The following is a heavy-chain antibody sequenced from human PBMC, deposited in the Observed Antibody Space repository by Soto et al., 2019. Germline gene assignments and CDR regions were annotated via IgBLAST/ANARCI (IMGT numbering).Heavy chain of an antibody. CDR3: AHKGGRGAGMDV. V-gene: IGHV2-5*02. CDR1: GFSLSTSGVG. D-gene: IGHD2-15*01. CDR2: IYWDEDK. J-gene: IGHJ6*02. Sequence: QITLKESGPTLVKPTQTLTLTCTLSGFSLSTSGVGVGWIRQPPGKALEWLALIYWDEDKRYSPSLKSRLTITKDTSTNEVVLTMTNMNPVDIGTYYCAHKGGRGAGMDVWGQGATVTVSS.